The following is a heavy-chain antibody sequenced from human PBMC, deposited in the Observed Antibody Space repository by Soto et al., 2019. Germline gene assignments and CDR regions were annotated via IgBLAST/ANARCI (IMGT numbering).Heavy chain of an antibody. D-gene: IGHD3-3*02. CDR3: TTVLALPPNDAFDI. CDR1: GFNFNVAW. J-gene: IGHJ3*02. Sequence: EGQLVESGGRSVEPGGSLRLSCAASGFNFNVAWMNWVRQAPGKGLEWLGRIKSKGGGETTEYVAFVKGRFTISRDDSKNTLYLHMNSLKSEDTAVYYCTTVLALPPNDAFDIWGQGTMVTVSS. CDR2: IKSKGGGETT. V-gene: IGHV3-15*01.